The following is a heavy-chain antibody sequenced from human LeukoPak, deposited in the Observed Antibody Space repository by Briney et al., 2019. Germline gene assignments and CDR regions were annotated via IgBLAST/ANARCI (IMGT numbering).Heavy chain of an antibody. CDR3: AALQGTLDYYYYYMDV. V-gene: IGHV1-2*02. J-gene: IGHJ6*03. CDR2: INPNSGGT. D-gene: IGHD5-24*01. CDR1: GYTFTGYY. Sequence: ASVKVSCKASGYTFTGYYMHWVRQAPGQGLEWMGWINPNSGGTNYAQKFQGRVTMTRDTSISTAYMELSRLRSDDTAVYYCAALQGTLDYYYYYMDVWGKGTTVTVSS.